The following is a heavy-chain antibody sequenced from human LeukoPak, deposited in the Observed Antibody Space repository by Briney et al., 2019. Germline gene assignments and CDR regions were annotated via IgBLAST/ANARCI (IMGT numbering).Heavy chain of an antibody. D-gene: IGHD3-10*01. Sequence: SETLSLTCTVSSGSISSYYWSWIRQPPGKGLEWIGYIYYSGSTNYNPSLKSRVTISVDTSKNQFSLKLSSVTAADTAVYYCARHARGVRTYYFDYWGQGTLVTVSS. J-gene: IGHJ4*02. CDR3: ARHARGVRTYYFDY. CDR1: SGSISSYY. CDR2: IYYSGST. V-gene: IGHV4-59*08.